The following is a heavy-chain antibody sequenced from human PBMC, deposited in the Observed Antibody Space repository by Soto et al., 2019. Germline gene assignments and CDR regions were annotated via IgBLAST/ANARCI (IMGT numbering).Heavy chain of an antibody. J-gene: IGHJ1*01. CDR3: CRDSSSSFFY. CDR2: MFYDGDT. Sequence: ASETLSLTCAVSNYSISSGHYWAWIRQAPGKGLEWIASMFYDGDTYHNPSLKSRVTISVDTSKNQFSLTLTSVTAADTAVYFCCRDSSSSFFYWGQGILVTVSS. D-gene: IGHD6-6*01. V-gene: IGHV4-38-2*01. CDR1: NYSISSGHY.